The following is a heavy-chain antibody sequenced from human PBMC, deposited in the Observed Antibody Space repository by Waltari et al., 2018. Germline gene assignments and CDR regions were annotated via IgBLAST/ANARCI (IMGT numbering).Heavy chain of an antibody. Sequence: QVQLQESGPGLVKPSATLSLTCTVPGGAISSYYWSWIRPPPGKGLEWIGYIYYSGSTNYNPSRKSRVTISVDTSKNQFSLKLSSVTAADTAVYYCARGLSTVVAYWYFDLWGRGTLVTVSS. V-gene: IGHV4-59*01. D-gene: IGHD2-15*01. J-gene: IGHJ2*01. CDR3: ARGLSTVVAYWYFDL. CDR1: GGAISSYY. CDR2: IYYSGST.